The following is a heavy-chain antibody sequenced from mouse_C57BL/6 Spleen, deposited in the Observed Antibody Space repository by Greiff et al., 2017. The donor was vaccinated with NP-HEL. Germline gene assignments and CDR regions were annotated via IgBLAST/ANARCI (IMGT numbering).Heavy chain of an antibody. Sequence: VQLQQSGAELVRPGASVTLSCKASGYTFTDYEMHWVKQPPVNGLEWIGAIDPETGGTAYNQKFKGKAILTADKSSSTAYMELRSLTSEDSAVYYCTRGGTGFAYWGQGTLVTVSA. CDR3: TRGGTGFAY. CDR1: GYTFTDYE. D-gene: IGHD3-3*01. CDR2: IDPETGGT. V-gene: IGHV1-15*01. J-gene: IGHJ3*01.